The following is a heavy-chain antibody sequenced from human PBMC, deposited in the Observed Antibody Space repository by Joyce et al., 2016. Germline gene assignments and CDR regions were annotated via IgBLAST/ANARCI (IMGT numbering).Heavy chain of an antibody. V-gene: IGHV4-34*02. CDR3: ARSQWLAPLLY. D-gene: IGHD6-19*01. CDR1: SGPFSGFF. CDR2: ITNSGAT. Sequence: QVQLQQWGAGLLKTSETLSLTCAVYSGPFSGFFWCWLRQPPGKGLEWIGDITNSGATHYNPSRKSRLTLSVATSRKEFSLKLSSVTVADTAIYYCARSQWLAPLLYWGQGTPVTVSS. J-gene: IGHJ4*02.